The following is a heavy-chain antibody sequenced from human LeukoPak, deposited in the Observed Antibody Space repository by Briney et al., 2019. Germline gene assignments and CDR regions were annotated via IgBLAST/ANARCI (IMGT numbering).Heavy chain of an antibody. Sequence: PSETLSLTCTVSVGSISSSSFYWGWIRQPPGKGLEWIGSISYSGSTYYNPSLKSRLTISVDTSKSQFSLKLSSVTAADTAVYYCARQSGPYTSSWFDYWGQGTLVTVSS. V-gene: IGHV4-39*01. CDR2: ISYSGST. CDR3: ARQSGPYTSSWFDY. D-gene: IGHD6-13*01. J-gene: IGHJ4*02. CDR1: VGSISSSSFY.